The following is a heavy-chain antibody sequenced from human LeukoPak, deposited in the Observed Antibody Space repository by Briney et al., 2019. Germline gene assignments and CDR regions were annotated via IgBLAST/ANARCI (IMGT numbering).Heavy chain of an antibody. Sequence: PGGSLRLSCTASGFTFGDYAMSWVRQAPGKGLEWVGFIRSKAYGGTTEYAASVKGRFTISRDDSKSIAYLQMNSLKTEDTAVYYCTRDQYCGGDCYAFDSWGQGTLVTVSS. D-gene: IGHD2-21*02. CDR3: TRDQYCGGDCYAFDS. CDR1: GFTFGDYA. J-gene: IGHJ4*02. CDR2: IRSKAYGGTT. V-gene: IGHV3-49*04.